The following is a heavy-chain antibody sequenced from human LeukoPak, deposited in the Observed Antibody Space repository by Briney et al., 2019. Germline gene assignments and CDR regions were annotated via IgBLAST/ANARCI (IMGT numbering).Heavy chain of an antibody. CDR1: GGSISSYY. J-gene: IGHJ6*02. V-gene: IGHV4-59*08. D-gene: IGHD5-24*01. Sequence: SETLSLTCTVSGGSISSYYWSWIRQPPGKGLEWIGYIYYSGSTNYNPSLKSRVTISVDTSKNQISLKLSSVTAADTAVYYCARLQSPRAYALDVWGQGTTVTVSS. CDR3: ARLQSPRAYALDV. CDR2: IYYSGST.